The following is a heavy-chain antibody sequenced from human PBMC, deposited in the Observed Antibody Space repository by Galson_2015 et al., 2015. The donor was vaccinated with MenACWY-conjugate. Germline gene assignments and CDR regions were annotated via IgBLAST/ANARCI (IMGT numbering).Heavy chain of an antibody. D-gene: IGHD3-16*01. Sequence: SLRLSCAASGFTFGSYSMYWVRQAPGKGLVWVSRIYNDGSDITYADSVKGRFTISRDNAKNTLFLQMNSLRAEDTAVYYCARGGIGAFDYWAQGTLVTVSS. J-gene: IGHJ4*02. CDR1: GFTFGSYS. CDR2: IYNDGSDI. CDR3: ARGGIGAFDY. V-gene: IGHV3-74*01.